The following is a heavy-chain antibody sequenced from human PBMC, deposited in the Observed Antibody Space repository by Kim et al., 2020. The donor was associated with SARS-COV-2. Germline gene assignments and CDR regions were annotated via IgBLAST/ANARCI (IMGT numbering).Heavy chain of an antibody. CDR2: ISYSGNP. CDR1: GGSIGTGGKF. D-gene: IGHD2-2*01. V-gene: IGHV4-31*03. Sequence: SETLSRTCSVSGGSIGTGGKFWTWIRQHPAKGLEWIGYISYSGNPHYRPSLRSRVSISLQTSENQFSLTLTSVTAADTAVYYCARGQPLDYWGQGILVTV. CDR3: ARGQPLDY. J-gene: IGHJ4*02.